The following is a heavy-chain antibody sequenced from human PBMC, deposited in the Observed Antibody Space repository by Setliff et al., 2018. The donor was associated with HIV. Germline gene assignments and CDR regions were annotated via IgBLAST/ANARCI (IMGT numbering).Heavy chain of an antibody. J-gene: IGHJ6*03. CDR2: IYYTGST. V-gene: IGHV4-31*03. Sequence: SETLSLTCTVSGGSISSSGDYWSWVRQHPGEGLEWIGYIYYTGSTYSNPSLQSRVRISVDTSKNQFSLRLSSVTAADTAVYYCSRDSDNGKTVNLNYLDVGGKGTTVAVSS. CDR1: GGSISSSGDY. CDR3: SRDSDNGKTVNLNYLDV. D-gene: IGHD2-8*01.